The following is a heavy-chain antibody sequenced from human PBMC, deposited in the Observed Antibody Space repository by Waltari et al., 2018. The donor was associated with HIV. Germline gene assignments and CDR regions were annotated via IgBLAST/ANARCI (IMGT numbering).Heavy chain of an antibody. D-gene: IGHD3-22*01. V-gene: IGHV3-15*05. CDR1: GLPFSNAW. CDR2: IKSKADGGTT. Sequence: EVLLVESGGDLVKPGGCPRLSCAASGLPFSNAWMSWVRQAPGKGPEWVGRIKSKADGGTTDYAAPVKGRFTISRDDSKNTLYLQMNSLRFEDTAVYYCTTDEFYYGNSGYFDYWGQGTLVTVSS. J-gene: IGHJ4*02. CDR3: TTDEFYYGNSGYFDY.